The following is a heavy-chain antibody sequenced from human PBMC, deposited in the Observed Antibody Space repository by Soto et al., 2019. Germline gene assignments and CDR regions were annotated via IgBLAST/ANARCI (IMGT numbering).Heavy chain of an antibody. CDR3: AKATATGGGAFDI. V-gene: IGHV3-23*01. CDR1: GFTCSSYD. Sequence: AIRLSCASSGFTCSSYDMSWVRQAPGKGLEWVSTILVGGSTHYPDSVKGRFTISRDNSKNTVFLQMNSLTAGDTAVYYCAKATATGGGAFDICGQGTMVTVSS. J-gene: IGHJ3*02. CDR2: ILVGGST. D-gene: IGHD2-8*02.